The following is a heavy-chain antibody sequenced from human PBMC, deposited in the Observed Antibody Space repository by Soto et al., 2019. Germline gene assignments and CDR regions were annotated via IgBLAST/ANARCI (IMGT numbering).Heavy chain of an antibody. CDR3: ARDSRLGIEAFDI. CDR2: IYYSGST. V-gene: IGHV4-39*07. CDR1: GGSISSSSYY. J-gene: IGHJ3*02. D-gene: IGHD7-27*01. Sequence: SETLSLTCTVSGGSISSSSYYWGWIRQPPGKGLEWIGSIYYSGSTYYNPSLKSRVTISVDTSKNQFSLKLSSVTAADTAVYYCARDSRLGIEAFDIWGQGTMVTVSS.